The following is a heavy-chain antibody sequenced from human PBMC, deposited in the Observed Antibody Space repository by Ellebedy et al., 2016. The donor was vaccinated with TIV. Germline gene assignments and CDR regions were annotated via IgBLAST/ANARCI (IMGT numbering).Heavy chain of an antibody. CDR3: ARGVGVGSVVLKY. J-gene: IGHJ4*02. CDR1: GCIFINYA. CDR2: IIPVFNKT. V-gene: IGHV1-69*13. Sequence: AASVKVSCKASGCIFINYALSWARQPPGQGLEWVGGIIPVFNKTSYAPEFQDRLTITADESTSTASMELSNLRSEDSAIYYCARGVGVGSVVLKYWGQGTLVTVYS. D-gene: IGHD1-26*01.